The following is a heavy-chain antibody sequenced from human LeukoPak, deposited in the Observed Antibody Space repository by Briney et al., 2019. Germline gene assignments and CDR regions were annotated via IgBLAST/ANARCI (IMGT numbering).Heavy chain of an antibody. CDR1: GGSISSNKW. CDR3: ALGLGAGSSSDWFDP. D-gene: IGHD1-26*01. CDR2: ISHSGST. J-gene: IGHJ5*02. V-gene: IGHV4-4*02. Sequence: SGTLSLTCAVSGGSISSNKWWSWVRQPPAKGLEWIGEISHSGSTNYNPPLKSRVTISVDKSKNQFSLRLSFVTAADTAVYYCALGLGAGSSSDWFDPLGQGILVTVSS.